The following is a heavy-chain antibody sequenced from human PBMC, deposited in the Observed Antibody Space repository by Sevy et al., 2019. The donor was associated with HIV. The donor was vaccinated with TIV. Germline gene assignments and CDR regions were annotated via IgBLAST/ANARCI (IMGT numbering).Heavy chain of an antibody. Sequence: ASVKVSCKASGGTFSSYAISWVRQAPGQGLEWMGGIIPIFGTANYAQMFQGRVTITADESTSTAYMELSSLRSEDTAVYYCARLYCSSTSCYLFYGMDVWGQGTTVTISS. V-gene: IGHV1-69*13. J-gene: IGHJ6*02. CDR2: IIPIFGTA. CDR3: ARLYCSSTSCYLFYGMDV. CDR1: GGTFSSYA. D-gene: IGHD2-2*01.